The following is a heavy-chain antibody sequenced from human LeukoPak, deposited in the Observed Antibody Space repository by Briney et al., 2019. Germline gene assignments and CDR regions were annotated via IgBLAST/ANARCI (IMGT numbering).Heavy chain of an antibody. CDR3: ARVGKKEMDFDY. V-gene: IGHV1-69*13. Sequence: SVKVSCKASGGTFSSYAISWVRQAPGQGLEWMGGIIPIFGTANYAQKFQGRVTITADESTSTAYMELSSLRSEDTAVYYCARVGKKEMDFDYWGQGTLVTVSS. D-gene: IGHD5-24*01. CDR2: IIPIFGTA. CDR1: GGTFSSYA. J-gene: IGHJ4*02.